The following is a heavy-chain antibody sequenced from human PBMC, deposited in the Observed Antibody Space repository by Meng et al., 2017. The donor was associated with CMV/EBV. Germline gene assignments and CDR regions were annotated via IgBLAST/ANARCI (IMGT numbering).Heavy chain of an antibody. CDR1: GFTFSSYW. D-gene: IGHD2-2*01. V-gene: IGHV3-7*01. Sequence: GGSLRLSCAASGFTFSSYWMSWVRQAPGKGLEWVANIKQDGSEKYYVDSVKGRFTISRDNAKNSLYLQMNSLRAEDTAVYYCARYCSSTSCYYYYGMDVWGQGTTVTVSS. CDR3: ARYCSSTSCYYYYGMDV. CDR2: IKQDGSEK. J-gene: IGHJ6*02.